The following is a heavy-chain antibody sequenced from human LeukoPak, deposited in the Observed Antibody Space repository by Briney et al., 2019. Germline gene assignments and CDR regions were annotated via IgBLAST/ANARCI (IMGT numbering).Heavy chain of an antibody. CDR1: GDSVSSNSAA. CDR3: ARQPDSSGYYYDCYFDY. CDR2: TYYRPKWYN. V-gene: IGHV6-1*01. J-gene: IGHJ4*02. D-gene: IGHD3-22*01. Sequence: SQTLSLTCAISGDSVSSNSAAWNWIRQSPSRGLEWLGRTYYRPKWYNDYAVSVKSRITINPDTSKNQFPLQLNSVTPEDTAVYYCARQPDSSGYYYDCYFDYWGQGTLVTVSS.